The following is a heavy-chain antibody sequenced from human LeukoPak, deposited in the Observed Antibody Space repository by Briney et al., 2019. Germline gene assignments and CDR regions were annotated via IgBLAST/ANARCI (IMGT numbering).Heavy chain of an antibody. D-gene: IGHD3-10*01. V-gene: IGHV4-31*03. Sequence: SETLSLTCTVSGGSISSGGYYWSWIRQHPGKGLEWIGYIYYSGSTYYNPSLKSRVTISVDTSKNQFSLKLSSVTAADTAVYHCARCSGGLWFGELLTWGQGTLVTVSS. CDR3: ARCSGGLWFGELLT. CDR1: GGSISSGGYY. CDR2: IYYSGST. J-gene: IGHJ4*02.